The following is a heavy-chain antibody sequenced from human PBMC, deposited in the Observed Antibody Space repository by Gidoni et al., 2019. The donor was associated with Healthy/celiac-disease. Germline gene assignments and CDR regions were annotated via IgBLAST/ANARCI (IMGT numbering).Heavy chain of an antibody. Sequence: QVQLVESGGGVVQPGRSLRLSCAASGFPFSSYGMHWVRQAPGKGLEWVAVIAYDGSNKYYADSVKGRFTISRDNSKNTLYLQMNSLRAEDTAVYYCAKDGGVVTAIGYFDYWGQGTLVTVSS. CDR1: GFPFSSYG. CDR3: AKDGGVVTAIGYFDY. CDR2: IAYDGSNK. V-gene: IGHV3-30*18. D-gene: IGHD2-21*02. J-gene: IGHJ4*02.